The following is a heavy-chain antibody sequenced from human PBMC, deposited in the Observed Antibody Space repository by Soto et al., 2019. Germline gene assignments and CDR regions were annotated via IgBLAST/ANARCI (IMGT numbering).Heavy chain of an antibody. CDR2: ISSSSSYI. J-gene: IGHJ4*02. Sequence: GGSLRLSCAASGFTFSSYSMNWVRQAPGKGLEWVSSISSSSSYIYYADSVKGRFTISRDNAKNSLYLQMNSLRAEDTAVYYCARDLWAVRGVIDYWGQGTLVTVSS. D-gene: IGHD3-10*01. CDR1: GFTFSSYS. CDR3: ARDLWAVRGVIDY. V-gene: IGHV3-21*01.